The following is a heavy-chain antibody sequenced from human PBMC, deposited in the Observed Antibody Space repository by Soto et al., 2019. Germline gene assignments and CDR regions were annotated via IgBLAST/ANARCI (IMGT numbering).Heavy chain of an antibody. J-gene: IGHJ4*02. V-gene: IGHV3-23*01. D-gene: IGHD6-19*01. CDR2: ISGSGGST. CDR1: GFTFSSYA. CDR3: ARRSSGWYLDY. Sequence: EVQLFESGGGLVQPGGSLRLSCAASGFTFSSYATNRVRQAPGKGLEWVSVISGSGGSTYYADSVKGRFTISRDNSKNTLYLQMNSLRAEDTAVYYCARRSSGWYLDYWGQGTLVTVS.